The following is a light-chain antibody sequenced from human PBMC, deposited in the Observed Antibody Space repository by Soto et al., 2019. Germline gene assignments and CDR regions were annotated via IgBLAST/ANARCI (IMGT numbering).Light chain of an antibody. J-gene: IGKJ1*01. CDR1: QSISNW. Sequence: DIQMTQSPSTLSASVGDRVTITCRASQSISNWLARYQQKPGKAPKILIYKTSSLESGVPSRFSGSGSGTEFTLTISSLQPDDFATYYCQQYNGYRWTFGQGTKVDIK. CDR2: KTS. CDR3: QQYNGYRWT. V-gene: IGKV1-5*03.